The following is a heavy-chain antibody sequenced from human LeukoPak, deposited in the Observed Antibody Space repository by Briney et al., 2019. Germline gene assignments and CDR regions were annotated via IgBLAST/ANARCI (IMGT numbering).Heavy chain of an antibody. D-gene: IGHD6-6*01. CDR1: GGSFSGYY. CDR2: INHSGST. CDR3: ARYTARPEYYFDY. J-gene: IGHJ4*02. Sequence: SETLSLTCAVYGGSFSGYYWSWIRQPPGKGLEWIGEINHSGSTNYNPSLKSRVTISVDTSKNQFSLKLSSVTAADTAVYYCARYTARPEYYFDYWAREPWSPSPQ. V-gene: IGHV4-34*01.